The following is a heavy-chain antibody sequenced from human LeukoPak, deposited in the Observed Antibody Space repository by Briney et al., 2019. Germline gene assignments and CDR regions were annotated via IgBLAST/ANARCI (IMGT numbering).Heavy chain of an antibody. D-gene: IGHD1-26*01. CDR3: ARDSSGSYDY. Sequence: PGGSLRLSCAASGFTVSSNYMSWVRQAPGKGLEWVSVIYSGGSTYYADSVKGRFTISRDNSKNTLYLQMHSLRAEDTAVYYCARDSSGSYDYWGQGTLVTVSS. CDR2: IYSGGST. V-gene: IGHV3-66*02. CDR1: GFTVSSNY. J-gene: IGHJ4*02.